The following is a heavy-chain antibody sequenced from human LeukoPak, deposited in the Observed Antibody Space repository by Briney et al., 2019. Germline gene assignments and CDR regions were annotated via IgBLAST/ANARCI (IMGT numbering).Heavy chain of an antibody. J-gene: IGHJ5*02. CDR2: TYYRSTWYN. CDR1: GDSVSSNSVT. D-gene: IGHD2-2*01. Sequence: SQTLSPTCAISGDSVSSNSVTWNWIRQSPSRGLEWLGRTYYRSTWYNDYAVSVRGRITVNPDTSKNQFSLHLNSVTPEDTAVYYCARRQTQYDCFDPWGQGILVTVSS. V-gene: IGHV6-1*01. CDR3: ARRQTQYDCFDP.